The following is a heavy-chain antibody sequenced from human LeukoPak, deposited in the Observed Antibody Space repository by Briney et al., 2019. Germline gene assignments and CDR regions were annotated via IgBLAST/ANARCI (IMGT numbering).Heavy chain of an antibody. CDR2: LSSSASTI. Sequence: NPGGSLRLSCAASGFTFSDYYRSWIRQAPGRGLECVSYLSSSASTIYYADSVKGRFTVSRDNAKNSLYLQMNSLRAEDTAVYYCAKAAPGTWYYFDYWGQGTLVTVSS. CDR1: GFTFSDYY. J-gene: IGHJ4*02. D-gene: IGHD6-13*01. CDR3: AKAAPGTWYYFDY. V-gene: IGHV3-11*01.